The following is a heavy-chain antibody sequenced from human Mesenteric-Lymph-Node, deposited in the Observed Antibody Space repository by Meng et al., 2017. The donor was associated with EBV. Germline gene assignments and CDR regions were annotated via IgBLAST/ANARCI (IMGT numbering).Heavy chain of an antibody. CDR3: ARVGYNYVYYFDF. CDR1: GGSISSYY. Sequence: QLQESGPGLVKPSVPLSLTCTVSGGSISSYYWSWIRQPPEKGLEWIGYIYYTGSTNYNPSLKSRVTISVDTSKNQFSLKLSSVTAADTAVYYCARVGYNYVYYFDFWGQGTLVTVSS. D-gene: IGHD5-24*01. J-gene: IGHJ4*02. V-gene: IGHV4-59*01. CDR2: IYYTGST.